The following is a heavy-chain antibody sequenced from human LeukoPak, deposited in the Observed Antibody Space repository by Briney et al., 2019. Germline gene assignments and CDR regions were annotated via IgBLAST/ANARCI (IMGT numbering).Heavy chain of an antibody. Sequence: GASVKVSCKASGYTFTSYGISWVRQAPGQGLEWMGWISAYNGNTKYAQKLEGRVTMTTDTSTNPAYMELRSLRSDDRAVYYCARGVRIVRGVIMGPFDYWGQGTLVTVSS. CDR2: ISAYNGNT. CDR1: GYTFTSYG. D-gene: IGHD3-10*01. J-gene: IGHJ4*02. CDR3: ARGVRIVRGVIMGPFDY. V-gene: IGHV1-18*01.